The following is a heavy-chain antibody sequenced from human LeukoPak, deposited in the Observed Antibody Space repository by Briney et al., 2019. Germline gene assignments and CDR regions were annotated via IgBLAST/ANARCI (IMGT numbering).Heavy chain of an antibody. CDR3: ARRYCSGGSCYIDY. CDR1: GDSVSINSAA. CDR2: TYYGTKWYN. V-gene: IGHV6-1*01. Sequence: SQTLSLTCAISGDSVSINSAAWNWVRQSPSRGLEWLGWTYYGTKWYNDYAVSVKSRITITPDTSKNQFSLQLNSVTPEDTAVYYCARRYCSGGSCYIDYWGQGTLVTVSS. J-gene: IGHJ4*02. D-gene: IGHD2-15*01.